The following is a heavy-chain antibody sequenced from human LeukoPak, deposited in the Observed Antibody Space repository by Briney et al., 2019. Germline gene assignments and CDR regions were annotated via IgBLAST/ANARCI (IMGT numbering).Heavy chain of an antibody. D-gene: IGHD3-10*01. V-gene: IGHV1-8*01. CDR2: MNPNSGNT. J-gene: IGHJ4*02. CDR1: GYTFTSYD. CDR3: ARAARITMVRGVRKYYFDY. Sequence: ASVKVSCKASGYTFTSYDINWVRQATGQGLEWMGWMNPNSGNTGYAQKFQGRVTMTRNTSISTAYMELSSLRSEDTAVYYCARAARITMVRGVRKYYFDYWGQGTLVTVSS.